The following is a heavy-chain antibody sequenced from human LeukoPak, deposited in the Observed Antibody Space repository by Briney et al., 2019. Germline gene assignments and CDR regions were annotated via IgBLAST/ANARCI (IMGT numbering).Heavy chain of an antibody. J-gene: IGHJ4*02. D-gene: IGHD6-6*01. Sequence: GGSLRLSCAASGFTFSDYYMDWVRQALGKGLEWVGRTKNKGQSHVTDYAASVKGRFFSSRDDSKNSLYLQMDSLQTDDTGIYYCARDTAAALDFWGQGILVTVSS. V-gene: IGHV3-72*01. CDR1: GFTFSDYY. CDR2: TKNKGQSHVT. CDR3: ARDTAAALDF.